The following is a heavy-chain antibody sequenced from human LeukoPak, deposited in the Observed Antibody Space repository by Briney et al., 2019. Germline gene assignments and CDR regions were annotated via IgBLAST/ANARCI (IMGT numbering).Heavy chain of an antibody. Sequence: PGGSLRLSCAGSGYTFDDYGMRWVRQAPGKGLEWGAGINWNGGSTGYAASVKGRCTISRDNAKTALYLEMNSLRVEDTAFYYCVRLGRDGYTYGAAYWGQGALVTVSS. D-gene: IGHD5-24*01. CDR2: INWNGGST. CDR1: GYTFDDYG. V-gene: IGHV3-20*04. CDR3: VRLGRDGYTYGAAY. J-gene: IGHJ1*01.